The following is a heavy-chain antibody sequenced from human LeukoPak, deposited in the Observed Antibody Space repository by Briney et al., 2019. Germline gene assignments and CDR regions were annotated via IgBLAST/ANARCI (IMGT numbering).Heavy chain of an antibody. CDR3: AMSGRDYGSGSYYL. CDR1: GDSVSSNSAA. CDR2: TYYRSKWYN. J-gene: IGHJ4*02. Sequence: SQTLSLTCVIPGDSVSSNSAAWNWIRQSPSRGLEWLGRTYYRSKWYNDYAVSVKSRITINPDTSKNQFSLQLNSVTPEDTAVYYCAMSGRDYGSGSYYLWGQGTLVTVSS. V-gene: IGHV6-1*01. D-gene: IGHD3-10*01.